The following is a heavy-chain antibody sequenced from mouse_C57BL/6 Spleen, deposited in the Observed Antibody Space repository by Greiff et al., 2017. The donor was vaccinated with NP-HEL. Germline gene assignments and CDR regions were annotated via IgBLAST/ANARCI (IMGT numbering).Heavy chain of an antibody. CDR1: GYAFSSSW. J-gene: IGHJ2*01. Sequence: VQLQQSGPELVKPGASVKISCKASGYAFSSSWMNWVKQRPGKGLEWIGRIYPGDGDTKYNGKFKGKATLTADKSSSTADMQLSSLTSEDSAVYFGARVRLIATDYWGQSTTLTVSS. CDR2: IYPGDGDT. CDR3: ARVRLIATDY. V-gene: IGHV1-82*01. D-gene: IGHD1-1*01.